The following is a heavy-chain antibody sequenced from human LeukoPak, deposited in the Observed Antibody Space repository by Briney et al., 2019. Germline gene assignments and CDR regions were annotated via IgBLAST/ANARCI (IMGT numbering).Heavy chain of an antibody. CDR1: GGSFSGYY. J-gene: IGHJ5*02. Sequence: SETLSLTCAVYGGSFSGYYWSWIRQPPGKGLEWIGEINHSGSTNYNPSLKSRVTISVDTSKNQFSLKLSSVTAADTAVYYCARKGPAAGLSRWFDPWRQGTLVTVSS. CDR2: INHSGST. CDR3: ARKGPAAGLSRWFDP. D-gene: IGHD6-13*01. V-gene: IGHV4-34*01.